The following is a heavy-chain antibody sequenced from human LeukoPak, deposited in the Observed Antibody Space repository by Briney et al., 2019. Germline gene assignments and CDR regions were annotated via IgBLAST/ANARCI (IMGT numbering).Heavy chain of an antibody. D-gene: IGHD3-9*01. CDR2: IYTSGST. CDR1: GGSISSGTYY. Sequence: SETLSLTCTVSGGSISSGTYYWSWIRQPAGKGLEWIGRIYTSGSTNYNPSLKSRVTISVDTSKNQFSLKLSSVTADTAVYYCAREPRLVIVGYYYMDVWGKGTTVTISS. V-gene: IGHV4-61*02. CDR3: AREPRLVIVGYYYMDV. J-gene: IGHJ6*03.